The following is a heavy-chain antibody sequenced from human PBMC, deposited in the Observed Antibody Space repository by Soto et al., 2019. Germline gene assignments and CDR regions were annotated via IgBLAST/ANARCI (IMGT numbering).Heavy chain of an antibody. CDR2: IYWDDDK. CDR3: AHTHRDGYPKT. D-gene: IGHD5-12*01. Sequence: QITLKESGPTLVKPTQTLTLTCTFSGFSLSTSGVGVGWIRQPPGKALEWLALIYWDDDKRYSPSLKSRLTITKDTSKNQVVLTMTNIDPVDTATYYCAHTHRDGYPKTWGQGTLVTVSS. CDR1: GFSLSTSGVG. J-gene: IGHJ5*02. V-gene: IGHV2-5*02.